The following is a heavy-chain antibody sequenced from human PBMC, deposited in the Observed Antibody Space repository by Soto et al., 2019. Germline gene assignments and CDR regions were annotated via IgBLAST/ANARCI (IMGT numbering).Heavy chain of an antibody. CDR3: ARDSTGGWRQSAVS. Sequence: ASVKVSCKVSGYTLTELSMHWVRQAPGKGLEWMGGFDPEDGETIYAQKFQGRVTMTEDTSTDTAYMELSSLRSEDTAVYYCARDSTGGWRQSAVSWGEGTLVTASS. J-gene: IGHJ1*01. V-gene: IGHV1-24*01. CDR1: GYTLTELS. D-gene: IGHD3-16*01. CDR2: FDPEDGET.